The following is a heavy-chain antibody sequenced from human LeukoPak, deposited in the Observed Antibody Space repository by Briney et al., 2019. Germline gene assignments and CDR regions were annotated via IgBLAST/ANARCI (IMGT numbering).Heavy chain of an antibody. J-gene: IGHJ6*04. V-gene: IGHV4-39*07. CDR3: ATNVLLWFGGMDV. Sequence: SETLSLTCTVSGGSISSSSYYWGWIRQPPGKGLEWIGTIYYSGNTYYNPSLKSRLTISVDKSKNQFSLKLSSVTAADTAVYYCATNVLLWFGGMDVWGKGTTVTVSS. CDR1: GGSISSSSYY. CDR2: IYYSGNT. D-gene: IGHD3-10*01.